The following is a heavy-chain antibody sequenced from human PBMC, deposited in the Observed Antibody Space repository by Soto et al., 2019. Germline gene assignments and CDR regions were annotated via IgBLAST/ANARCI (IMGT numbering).Heavy chain of an antibody. CDR3: AKQNDYGDSDY. CDR2: IKQDGSEK. V-gene: IGHV3-7*01. J-gene: IGHJ4*02. CDR1: GFTFSSYW. D-gene: IGHD4-17*01. Sequence: GWSLRLSCAASGFTFSSYWMSWVRQAPGKGLEWVANIKQDGSEKYYVDSVKGRFTISRDNAKDPLYLQMNSLRAEDTAVYYCAKQNDYGDSDYWGQGTMVTVSS.